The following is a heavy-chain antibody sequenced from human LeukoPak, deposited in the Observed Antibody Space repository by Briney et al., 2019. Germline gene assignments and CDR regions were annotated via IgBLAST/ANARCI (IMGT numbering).Heavy chain of an antibody. CDR2: ISGSGGST. Sequence: GGSLRLSCAASGFTFSSYAMSWVRQAPGKGLEWVSAISGSGGSTYYADSVKGRFTISRDNSKNTLFLQMNSLRAEGTAVYYCAKDQEIVVVIKGNWFDPWGQGTLVTVSS. CDR3: AKDQEIVVVIKGNWFDP. D-gene: IGHD3-22*01. CDR1: GFTFSSYA. V-gene: IGHV3-23*01. J-gene: IGHJ5*02.